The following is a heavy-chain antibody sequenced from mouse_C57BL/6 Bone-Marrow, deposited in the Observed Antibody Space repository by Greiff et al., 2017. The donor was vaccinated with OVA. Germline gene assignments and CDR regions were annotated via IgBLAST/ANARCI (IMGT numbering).Heavy chain of an antibody. D-gene: IGHD2-3*01. CDR1: GFSLTSYG. Sequence: VQVVESGPGLVQPSQSLSITCTVSGFSLTSYGVHWVRQSPGKGLEWLGVIWRGGSTDYNAAFMSRLSITKDNSKSQVFFKMNSLQADDTAIYYCAKEGNGYYVSYFDVWGTGTTVTVSS. CDR2: IWRGGST. V-gene: IGHV2-5*01. CDR3: AKEGNGYYVSYFDV. J-gene: IGHJ1*03.